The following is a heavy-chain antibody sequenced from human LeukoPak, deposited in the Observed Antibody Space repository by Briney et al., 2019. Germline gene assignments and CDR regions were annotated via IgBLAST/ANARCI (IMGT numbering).Heavy chain of an antibody. D-gene: IGHD2-15*01. V-gene: IGHV1-69*13. J-gene: IGHJ4*02. CDR3: ARGIREAATLDYFDY. CDR2: IIPIFGTA. Sequence: GASVKVSCKASGGTFSSCAISWVRQAPGQGLEWMGGIIPIFGTANYAQKFQGRVTITADESTSTAYMELSSLRSEDAAVYYCARGIREAATLDYFDYWGQGTLVTVSS. CDR1: GGTFSSCA.